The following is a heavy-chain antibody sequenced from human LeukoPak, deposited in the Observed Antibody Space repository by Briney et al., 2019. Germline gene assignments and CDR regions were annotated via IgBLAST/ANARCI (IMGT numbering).Heavy chain of an antibody. CDR1: GFTFNMYS. J-gene: IGHJ6*03. CDR2: ISGSGGST. D-gene: IGHD3-10*01. V-gene: IGHV3-23*01. CDR3: ARGRRSSSGSGLDYYYYYMDV. Sequence: GGSLRLSCEASGFTFNMYSMAWVRQTPWKGLEWVSGISGSGGSTHYRDSVKGRFTISRDNGKSTLYLHMINLRVEDTAVYHCARGRRSSSGSGLDYYYYYMDVWGKETTVTVSS.